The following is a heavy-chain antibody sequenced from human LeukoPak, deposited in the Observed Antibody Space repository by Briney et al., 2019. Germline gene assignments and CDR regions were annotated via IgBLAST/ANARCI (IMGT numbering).Heavy chain of an antibody. Sequence: SETLSLTCTVSGGSISSYYWSWIRQPPGKGLEWIGYIYYSGSTNYNPSLQSRVTISVDTSKNQFSLKVSSVTAADTAVYYCARDRGSGSYPLCGMDVWGQGTTVTVSS. D-gene: IGHD3-10*01. CDR2: IYYSGST. CDR3: ARDRGSGSYPLCGMDV. CDR1: GGSISSYY. V-gene: IGHV4-59*01. J-gene: IGHJ6*02.